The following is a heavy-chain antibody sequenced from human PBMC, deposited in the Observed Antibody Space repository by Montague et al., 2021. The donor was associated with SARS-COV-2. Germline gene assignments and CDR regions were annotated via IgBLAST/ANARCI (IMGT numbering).Heavy chain of an antibody. Sequence: SETLSLTCTVSNGSINSYYWSWVRQPPGKRLEWIGYIYYRGSTNYNPSLESRVTMSIDTSKNQFSLKLRSVTAVDTAVYFCAREGLHNCLDPWGQGALVIVSS. V-gene: IGHV4-59*01. J-gene: IGHJ5*02. CDR1: NGSINSYY. CDR3: AREGLHNCLDP. CDR2: IYYRGST.